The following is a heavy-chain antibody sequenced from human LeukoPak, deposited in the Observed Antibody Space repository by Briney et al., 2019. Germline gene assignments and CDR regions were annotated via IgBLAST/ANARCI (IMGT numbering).Heavy chain of an antibody. CDR2: IIPIFGTA. D-gene: IGHD2-21*02. CDR1: GGTFSSYA. Sequence: GASVKVSCKASGGTFSSYAISWVRQAPGQGLEWMGGIIPIFGTANYAQKFQGRVTITADESTSTAYMELSSLRSEDTAVYYCARESKRVVTALVMDYWGQGTLVTVSS. J-gene: IGHJ4*02. V-gene: IGHV1-69*13. CDR3: ARESKRVVTALVMDY.